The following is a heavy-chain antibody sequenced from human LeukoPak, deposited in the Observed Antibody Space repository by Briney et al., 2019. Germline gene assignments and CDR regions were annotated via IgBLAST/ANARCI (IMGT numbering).Heavy chain of an antibody. Sequence: SETLSLTCAVYGGSFSGYYWSWIRQPPGKGLEWIGEINHSGSTNYNPSLKSRVTISVDTSKNQFSLKLSSVTAADTAVYYCARGLNFWYSSSWVPYGMDVWGQGTTVTVSS. CDR1: GGSFSGYY. CDR2: INHSGST. J-gene: IGHJ6*02. V-gene: IGHV4-34*01. D-gene: IGHD6-13*01. CDR3: ARGLNFWYSSSWVPYGMDV.